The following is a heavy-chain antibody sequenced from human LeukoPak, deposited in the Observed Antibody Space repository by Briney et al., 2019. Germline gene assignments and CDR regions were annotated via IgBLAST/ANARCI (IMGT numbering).Heavy chain of an antibody. CDR3: ARDLPPLWFGGLFGNWFDP. V-gene: IGHV1-2*02. CDR1: GYTFTGYY. D-gene: IGHD3-10*01. CDR2: INPNSGGT. Sequence: ASVKVSCKASGYTFTGYYMHWVRQAPGQGLEWMGWINPNSGGTNYAQKFQGRVTMTRDTSISTAYMELSRLRSDDTAVYYCARDLPPLWFGGLFGNWFDPWGQGTLVTVSS. J-gene: IGHJ5*02.